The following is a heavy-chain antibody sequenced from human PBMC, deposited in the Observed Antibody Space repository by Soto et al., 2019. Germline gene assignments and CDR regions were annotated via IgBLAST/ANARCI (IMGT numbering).Heavy chain of an antibody. CDR3: STDSRFLEWSSYYYGMDV. V-gene: IGHV3-15*01. Sequence: PGGSLRLSCAASGFTFSSYGMHWVRQVPGKGLEWVGRIKSKTHGGTTDYAAPVKGRFTISRDDSRNALYLQMNSLKTEDTAVYYCSTDSRFLEWSSYYYGMDVWGPGTTVTVSS. D-gene: IGHD3-3*01. CDR2: IKSKTHGGTT. CDR1: GFTFSSYG. J-gene: IGHJ6*02.